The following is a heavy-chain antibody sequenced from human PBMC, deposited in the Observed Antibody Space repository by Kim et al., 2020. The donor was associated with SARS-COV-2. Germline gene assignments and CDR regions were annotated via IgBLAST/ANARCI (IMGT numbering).Heavy chain of an antibody. D-gene: IGHD1-7*01. CDR2: INHSGST. CDR3: ARGRRTYFDY. J-gene: IGHJ4*02. CDR1: GGSFSGYY. V-gene: IGHV4-34*01. Sequence: SETLSLICAVFGGSFSGYYWSWIRQPPGKGLEWIGEINHSGSTNYNPSLKSRVTISVDTSKNQFSLKLSSVTAADTAVYYCARGRRTYFDYWGQGTLVTVSS.